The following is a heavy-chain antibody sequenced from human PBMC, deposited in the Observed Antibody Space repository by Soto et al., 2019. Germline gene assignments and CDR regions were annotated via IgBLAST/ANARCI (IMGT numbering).Heavy chain of an antibody. CDR2: IWYDGSNK. V-gene: IGHV3-33*01. J-gene: IGHJ4*02. D-gene: IGHD2-15*01. CDR3: AREGTYCSGGSCYPHFDD. CDR1: GFTFSSYG. Sequence: QVQLVESGGGVVQPGRSLRLSCAASGFTFSSYGMHWVRQAPGKGLEWVAVIWYDGSNKYYADSVKGRFTISRDNSKNTMYLQMNSLRAVDTAVYYCAREGTYCSGGSCYPHFDDWGQGTLVTVSS.